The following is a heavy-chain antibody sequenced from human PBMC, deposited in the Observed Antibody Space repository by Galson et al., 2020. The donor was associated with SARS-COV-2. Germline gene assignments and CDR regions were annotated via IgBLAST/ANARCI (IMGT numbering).Heavy chain of an antibody. CDR1: GFTFNTYA. J-gene: IGHJ5*02. CDR3: AKDWDHVDLRPNWFDP. D-gene: IGHD1-26*01. Sequence: GGSLRLSCKTFGFTFNTYAMTWVRQAPGKALEWVSTIRGSGDTTYYADAVKGRLILSRDNSKNTLYLQMNSLRDEDTAVYYCAKDWDHVDLRPNWFDPWGQGTLVTVSS. CDR2: IRGSGDTT. V-gene: IGHV3-23*01.